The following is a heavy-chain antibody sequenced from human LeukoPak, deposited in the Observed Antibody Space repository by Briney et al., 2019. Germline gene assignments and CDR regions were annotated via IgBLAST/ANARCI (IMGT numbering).Heavy chain of an antibody. D-gene: IGHD2-15*01. CDR3: ARGAYCSDDSCPGAFDI. Sequence: GGSLRLSCAASGFAFSTYAMYWVRQAPGKGLELVTVIWYDGSNKYYADSVKGRFTISRDDSKNTLYLQMNSLRAEDTAVYYCARGAYCSDDSCPGAFDIWGQGTMVTVSS. CDR1: GFAFSTYA. V-gene: IGHV3-33*01. J-gene: IGHJ3*02. CDR2: IWYDGSNK.